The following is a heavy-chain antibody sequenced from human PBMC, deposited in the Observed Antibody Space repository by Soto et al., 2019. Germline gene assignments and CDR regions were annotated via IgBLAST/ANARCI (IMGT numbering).Heavy chain of an antibody. J-gene: IGHJ6*02. Sequence: QVQLVQSGAEVKKPGASVKVSCKASGYTFTSYGISWVRPAPGQGLEWMGWISAYNGNTNYAPKLQGRVTMTTDTSTSTAYMELRSLRSDDTAVYYCATSKQRRAGSSWYVRGTDYYYYGMDVWGQGTTVTVSS. D-gene: IGHD6-13*01. CDR3: ATSKQRRAGSSWYVRGTDYYYYGMDV. V-gene: IGHV1-18*01. CDR1: GYTFTSYG. CDR2: ISAYNGNT.